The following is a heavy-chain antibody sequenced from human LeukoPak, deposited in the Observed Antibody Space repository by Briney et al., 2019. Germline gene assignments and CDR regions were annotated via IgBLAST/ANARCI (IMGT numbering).Heavy chain of an antibody. D-gene: IGHD4-23*01. J-gene: IGHJ4*02. V-gene: IGHV3-74*01. CDR1: GFTFSSCW. CDR3: ATVADYGGNLKYFDY. Sequence: GGSLRLSCAASGFTFSSCWMHWVRQVPGKGLVWVSRISTDGSSTNYADSVKGRFTISRDNAKNTLHLQMNSLRAEDTAVYYCATVADYGGNLKYFDYWGQGTLVTVSS. CDR2: ISTDGSST.